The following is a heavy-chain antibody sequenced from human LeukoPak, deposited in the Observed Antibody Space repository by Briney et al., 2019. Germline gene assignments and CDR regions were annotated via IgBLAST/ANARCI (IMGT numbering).Heavy chain of an antibody. V-gene: IGHV1-2*02. CDR3: ARGYCSGDCFTLFDY. Sequence: ASVKVSCKASGYAFTLYYMHWVRQAPGQGLEWMGWINPNSGGTNYAQKFQGRVTMTRDTSISTAYMELSSLRSDDTAVYYCARGYCSGDCFTLFDYWGQGTLVTVSS. J-gene: IGHJ4*02. CDR1: GYAFTLYY. D-gene: IGHD2-21*02. CDR2: INPNSGGT.